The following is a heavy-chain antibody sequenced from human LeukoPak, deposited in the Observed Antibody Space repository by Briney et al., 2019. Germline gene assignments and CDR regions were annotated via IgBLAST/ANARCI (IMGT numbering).Heavy chain of an antibody. CDR1: GFTVSSSNY. CDR2: IYTGGTT. CDR3: AREISRFGI. Sequence: GGSLRLACAASGFTVSSSNYMNWVRQAPGKGLEWVSGIYTGGTTYYTDSVKGRFTISRDNPNNTLYLQMHSLRAEDTAVYYCAREISRFGIWGQGTLVTVSS. V-gene: IGHV3-66*01. D-gene: IGHD3-16*01. J-gene: IGHJ4*02.